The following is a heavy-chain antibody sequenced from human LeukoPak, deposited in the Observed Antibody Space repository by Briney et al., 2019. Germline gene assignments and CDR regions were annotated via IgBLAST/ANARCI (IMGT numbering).Heavy chain of an antibody. Sequence: PGGSLRLSCAASGFTFSSYWMHWVRQAPGKGLVWVSRINSDGSSTSYADSVKGRFTISRDNAKNTLYLQMNSLRAEDTAVYYCARDFRDCSSTSCSGSVYFDYWGQGTLVTVSS. D-gene: IGHD2-2*01. V-gene: IGHV3-74*01. CDR2: INSDGSST. CDR3: ARDFRDCSSTSCSGSVYFDY. J-gene: IGHJ4*03. CDR1: GFTFSSYW.